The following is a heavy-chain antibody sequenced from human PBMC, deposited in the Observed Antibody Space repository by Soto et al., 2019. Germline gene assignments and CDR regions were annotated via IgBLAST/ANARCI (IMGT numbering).Heavy chain of an antibody. J-gene: IGHJ6*02. CDR1: GFTFSSYA. D-gene: IGHD2-15*01. Sequence: PGGSLRLSCAASGFTFSSYAMHWVRQAPGKGLEWVAVISYDGSNKYYADSVKGRFTISRENAKNSLYLQMNSLRAEDTAVYYCARERGYCSGGSCYAYGMDVWGQGTTVTVSS. CDR2: ISYDGSNK. V-gene: IGHV3-30*14. CDR3: ARERGYCSGGSCYAYGMDV.